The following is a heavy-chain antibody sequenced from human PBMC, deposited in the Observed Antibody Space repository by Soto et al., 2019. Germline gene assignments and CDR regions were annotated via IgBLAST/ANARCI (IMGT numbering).Heavy chain of an antibody. Sequence: PWGSLRLSCAASGFTFSSYAMSWVRQAPGKGLEWVSAISGSGGSTYYADSVKGRFTISRDNSKNTLYLQMNSLRAEDTAVYYCAKDYIPEGYYYYYMDVWGKGTTVTVSS. CDR3: AKDYIPEGYYYYYMDV. D-gene: IGHD2-21*01. V-gene: IGHV3-23*01. J-gene: IGHJ6*03. CDR1: GFTFSSYA. CDR2: ISGSGGST.